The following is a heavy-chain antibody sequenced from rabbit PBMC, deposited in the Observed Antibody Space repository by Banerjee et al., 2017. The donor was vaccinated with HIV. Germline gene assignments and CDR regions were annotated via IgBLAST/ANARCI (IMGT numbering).Heavy chain of an antibody. CDR2: IYAGSSART. CDR1: GFDFSGSYW. D-gene: IGHD1-1*01. V-gene: IGHV1S40*01. CDR3: ARDVGSSTGGVSARLDL. Sequence: QSLEESGGDLVKPGGSLTLTCTASGFDFSGSYWIYWVRQAPGKGLEWIACIYAGSSARTYYASWATGRFTTSKTSSTTVTLQMTSLTDADTATYFCARDVGSSTGGVSARLDLWGPGTLVTVS. J-gene: IGHJ3*01.